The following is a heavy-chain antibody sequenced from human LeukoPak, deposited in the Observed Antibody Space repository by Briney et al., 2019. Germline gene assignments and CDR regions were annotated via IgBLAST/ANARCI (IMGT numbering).Heavy chain of an antibody. CDR2: IYYSGST. CDR3: AKHRGYYDILTGYFHYYFDY. J-gene: IGHJ4*02. V-gene: IGHV4-39*01. D-gene: IGHD3-9*01. Sequence: SETLSLTCTVSGCSISSSSIYWVWIRPPPGKGLEWIGSIYYSGSTYYNPSLKSRVTISVDTSKNQFSLKLSSVTAADTAVYYCAKHRGYYDILTGYFHYYFDYWGQGTLVTVSS. CDR1: GCSISSSSIY.